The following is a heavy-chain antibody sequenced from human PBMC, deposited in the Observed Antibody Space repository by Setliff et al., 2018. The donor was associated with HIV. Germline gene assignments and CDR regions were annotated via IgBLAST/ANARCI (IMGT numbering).Heavy chain of an antibody. CDR2: INHSGST. Sequence: LSLTCAVYGGSLSGYHWSWIRQSPEKGLEWIGEINHSGSTNYNPSLKSRVTMSVDTSKNQFSLKLSSVTVADTAVYYCARGGGYDRSGYYPFDYWGQGTPVTVSS. CDR3: ARGGGYDRSGYYPFDY. D-gene: IGHD3-22*01. CDR1: GGSLSGYH. J-gene: IGHJ4*02. V-gene: IGHV4-34*01.